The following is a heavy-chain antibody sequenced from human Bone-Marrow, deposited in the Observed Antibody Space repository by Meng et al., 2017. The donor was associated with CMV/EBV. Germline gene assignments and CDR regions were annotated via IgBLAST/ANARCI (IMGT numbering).Heavy chain of an antibody. CDR3: ARVDRGSSCFDY. D-gene: IGHD2-2*01. Sequence: GESLKISCVASGFTLSPYGMNWVRQAPGRGLEWISYINWSSTAKYYAESVRGRFTVSRDNSKNTLYLHMNNLRADDTAVYFCARVDRGSSCFDYWGQGTLVTVSS. J-gene: IGHJ4*02. CDR2: INWSSTAK. V-gene: IGHV3-48*01. CDR1: GFTLSPYG.